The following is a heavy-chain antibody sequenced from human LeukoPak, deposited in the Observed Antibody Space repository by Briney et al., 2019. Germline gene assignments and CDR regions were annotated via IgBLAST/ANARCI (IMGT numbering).Heavy chain of an antibody. J-gene: IGHJ6*03. V-gene: IGHV3-33*01. CDR2: IWYDGRNQ. CDR3: ARTYYHMDV. Sequence: PGGSLRLSCAASGFTFSSYAMHWLRQAPGKGLEWVAVIWYDGRNQYYADSVKGRFTISRDNSKNTLYLQMNSLRAEDTALYYCARTYYHMDVWGKGATVTVSS. CDR1: GFTFSSYA.